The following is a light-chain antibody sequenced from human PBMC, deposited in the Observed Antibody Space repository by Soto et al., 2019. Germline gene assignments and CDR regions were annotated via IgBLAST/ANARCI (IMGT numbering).Light chain of an antibody. J-gene: IGKJ5*01. CDR2: AAS. CDR3: QQSYSTTRT. CDR1: QSISSY. Sequence: DIQMTQSPYSLSASVVDRITITCRSSQSISSYYNWYHEKQAKAPTHLIYAASSLQSGVPSRFSGSGSGTDFTLTIISLQPEDFSTDYCQQSYSTTRTFGQGTRLEIK. V-gene: IGKV1-39*01.